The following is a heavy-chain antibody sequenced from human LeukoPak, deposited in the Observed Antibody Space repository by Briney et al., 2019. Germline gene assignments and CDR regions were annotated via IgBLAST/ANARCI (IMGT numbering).Heavy chain of an antibody. D-gene: IGHD5-18*01. CDR3: ARCGDTAMVPYMDV. V-gene: IGHV3-30*03. CDR2: ISYDGSNK. CDR1: GFTFSSYG. Sequence: PGGSLRLSCAASGFTFSSYGMHWVRQAPGKGLEWVAVISYDGSNKYYADSVKGRFTISRDNSKNTLYLQMNSLRAEDTAVYYCARCGDTAMVPYMDVWGKGTTVTVSS. J-gene: IGHJ6*03.